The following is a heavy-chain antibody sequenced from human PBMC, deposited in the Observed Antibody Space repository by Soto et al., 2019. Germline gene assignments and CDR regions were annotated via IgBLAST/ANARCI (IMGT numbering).Heavy chain of an antibody. V-gene: IGHV3-23*01. CDR2: ISGSGGST. CDR3: ATRYSSGWYYFDY. D-gene: IGHD6-19*01. CDR1: GFTFSSYA. Sequence: EVQLLESGGGLVQPGGSLRLSCAASGFTFSSYAMSWVRQAPGKGLEWVSAISGSGGSTYYADSVKGRFTISRDNSKNTLYLQINSLRAEDTAVSYCATRYSSGWYYFDYWGQGTLVTVSS. J-gene: IGHJ4*02.